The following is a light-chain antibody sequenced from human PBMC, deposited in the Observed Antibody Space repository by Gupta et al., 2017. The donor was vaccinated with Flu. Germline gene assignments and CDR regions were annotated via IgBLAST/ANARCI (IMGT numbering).Light chain of an antibody. Sequence: SSLAAADRDGSTIKCRRNRSGYKFLHWFRQKPGKAPRLLIYGASTLHGGVPARFSGGGSGTDFTLKINRVETDDVATYYCKQGLRTPQTFGRGTKVEIK. CDR3: KQGLRTPQT. J-gene: IGKJ4*01. V-gene: IGKV1-39*01. CDR2: GAS. CDR1: RSGYKF.